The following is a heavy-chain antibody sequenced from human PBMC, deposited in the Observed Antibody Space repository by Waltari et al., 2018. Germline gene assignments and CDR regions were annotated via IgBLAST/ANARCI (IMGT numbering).Heavy chain of an antibody. CDR2: IYYRGMT. CDR3: ASSRLRYFDWLSRNYYYYGMDV. CDR1: GGSISSSSYY. V-gene: IGHV4-39*07. J-gene: IGHJ6*02. Sequence: QLQLQESGPGLVKPSETLSLTCNVSGGSISSSSYYWGWIRQPPGKGLEWIGSIYYRGMTYNNPSLKSRVTISLDTSKNQFSLKLSSVTAADTAVYYCASSRLRYFDWLSRNYYYYGMDVWGQGTTVTVSS. D-gene: IGHD3-9*01.